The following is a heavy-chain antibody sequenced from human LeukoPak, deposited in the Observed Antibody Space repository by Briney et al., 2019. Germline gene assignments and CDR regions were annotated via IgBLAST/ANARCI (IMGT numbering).Heavy chain of an antibody. CDR2: IYSDNT. CDR1: GFTFSSYE. Sequence: GGSLRLSCAASGFTFSSYEMNWVRQAPGKGLEWVSFIYSDNTHYSDSVKGRFTISRDNSKDTLYLQMNSLRAEDTAVYYCARRAGAYSHPYDYWGQGTLVTVSS. V-gene: IGHV3-53*01. D-gene: IGHD4/OR15-4a*01. CDR3: ARRAGAYSHPYDY. J-gene: IGHJ4*02.